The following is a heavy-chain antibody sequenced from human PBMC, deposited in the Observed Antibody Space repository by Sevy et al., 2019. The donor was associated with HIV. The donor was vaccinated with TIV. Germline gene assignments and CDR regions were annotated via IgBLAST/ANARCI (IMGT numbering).Heavy chain of an antibody. CDR2: INPSGGST. J-gene: IGHJ5*02. V-gene: IGHV1-46*01. CDR1: GYSFTSYE. CDR3: ARLRACGGDCYYYDL. Sequence: ASVKVSCKASGYSFTSYEIHWVRQAPGQGLEWMGLINPSGGSTSSADKFQGRVTMIRDTSTTTVYMELRSLRSEDTDVYFCARLRACGGDCYYYDLWGQGNLVTVSS. D-gene: IGHD2-21*02.